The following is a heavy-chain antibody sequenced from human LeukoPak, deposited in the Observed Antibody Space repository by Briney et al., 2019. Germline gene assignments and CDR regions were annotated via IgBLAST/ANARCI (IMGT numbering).Heavy chain of an antibody. CDR3: ARDNSVRDEAWWFNP. V-gene: IGHV4-4*07. CDR1: GGSISSYY. CDR2: IYTSGST. J-gene: IGHJ5*02. Sequence: SETLSLTCTVSGGSISSYYWSWTRQPAGKGLEWIGRIYTSGSTNYSPSLKSRVTMSVDTSKNQLSLKLSSVTAADTAVYYCARDNSVRDEAWWFNPWGQGTLVTVSS. D-gene: IGHD5-24*01.